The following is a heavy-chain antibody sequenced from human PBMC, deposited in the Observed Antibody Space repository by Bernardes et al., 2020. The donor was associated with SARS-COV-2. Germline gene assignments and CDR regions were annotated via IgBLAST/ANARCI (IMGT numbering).Heavy chain of an antibody. CDR2: IYPGDSDT. J-gene: IGHJ4*02. V-gene: IGHV5-51*01. Sequence: GESLKISCKGSDYTFTNYWIGWVRQMPGKGLEWMGIIYPGDSDTRYSPSFQGQVTISADKSISTAYLQWSSLKASDTAMYYCARHRTPHSGWYIYEINYWGQGTLVTVSS. D-gene: IGHD6-19*01. CDR3: ARHRTPHSGWYIYEINY. CDR1: DYTFTNYW.